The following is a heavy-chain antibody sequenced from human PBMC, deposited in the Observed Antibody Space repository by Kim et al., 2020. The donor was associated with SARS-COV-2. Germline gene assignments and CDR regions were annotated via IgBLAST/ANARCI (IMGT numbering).Heavy chain of an antibody. J-gene: IGHJ3*02. CDR3: ARDRDGDWADAFDI. V-gene: IGHV1-69*01. Sequence: EPKFPGRVTITADESTSTAYMELSSLRSEDTAVYYCARDRDGDWADAFDIWGQGTMVTVSS. D-gene: IGHD4-17*01.